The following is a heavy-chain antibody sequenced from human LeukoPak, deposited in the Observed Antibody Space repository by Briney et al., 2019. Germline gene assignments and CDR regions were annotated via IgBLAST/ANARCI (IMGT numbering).Heavy chain of an antibody. CDR3: TTVVLGY. CDR1: GFTFSNAW. D-gene: IGHD3-3*02. V-gene: IGHV3-15*01. J-gene: IGHJ4*02. Sequence: GGSLRLSCAASGFTFSNAWMSWVRQAPGKGLEWVGRIKNKTDGGTTDYAAPVKGRFTISSDDSKNTLYLQMNSLKTEDTAVYYCTTVVLGYWGQGTLVTVSS. CDR2: IKNKTDGGTT.